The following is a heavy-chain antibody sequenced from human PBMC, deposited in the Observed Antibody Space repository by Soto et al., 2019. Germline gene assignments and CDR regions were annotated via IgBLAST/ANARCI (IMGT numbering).Heavy chain of an antibody. J-gene: IGHJ5*02. Sequence: PGGSLRVSCAASEFTFSGSAMQWVRQASGKGLEWVGRIRTEPYSYAAAYAASVKGRFTIFRDDSKNTAYLQMNSLKTEDTAVYYCAKDFSGWYPGNWFDPWGQGTLVTVSS. V-gene: IGHV3-73*01. CDR2: IRTEPYSYAA. D-gene: IGHD6-19*01. CDR1: EFTFSGSA. CDR3: AKDFSGWYPGNWFDP.